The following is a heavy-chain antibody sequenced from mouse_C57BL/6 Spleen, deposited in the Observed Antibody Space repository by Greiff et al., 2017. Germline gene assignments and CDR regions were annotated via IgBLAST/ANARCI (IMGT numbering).Heavy chain of an antibody. CDR3: ARAITTVVERYFDV. J-gene: IGHJ1*03. Sequence: EVKLLESGPGLVKPSQSLSLTCSVTGYSITSGYYWNWIRQFPGNKLEWMGYISYDGSNNYNPSLKNRISITRDTSKNQFFLKLNSVTTEDTATYYCARAITTVVERYFDVWGTGTTVTVSS. CDR1: GYSITSGYY. D-gene: IGHD1-1*01. V-gene: IGHV3-6*01. CDR2: ISYDGSN.